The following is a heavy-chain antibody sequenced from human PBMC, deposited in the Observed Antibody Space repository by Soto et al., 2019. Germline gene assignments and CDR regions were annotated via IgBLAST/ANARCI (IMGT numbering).Heavy chain of an antibody. J-gene: IGHJ4*02. V-gene: IGHV3-73*01. Sequence: GGSLRLSCAASGFTFSASTMHWVRQASGKGLEWVGRIRSKAKSDATAYAAPVQGRFTISRDDSKNTAYLQMNSLQTEDTAVYYCTSGPYCSGGDCYSYWGQGTLVTVSS. CDR1: GFTFSAST. CDR3: TSGPYCSGGDCYSY. D-gene: IGHD2-21*02. CDR2: IRSKAKSDAT.